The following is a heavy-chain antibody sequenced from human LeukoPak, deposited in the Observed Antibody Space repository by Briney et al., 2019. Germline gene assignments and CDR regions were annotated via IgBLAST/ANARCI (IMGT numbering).Heavy chain of an antibody. Sequence: GGSLRLSCAASGFTFSSYSMNWVRQAPGKGLEWVSSISSSSSYIYYADSVKGRFTISRDNAKNSLYLQMNSLRAEDTAVYYCAREGGYSGYDEGGFDYWGQGTLVTVSS. CDR2: ISSSSSYI. D-gene: IGHD5-12*01. V-gene: IGHV3-21*01. CDR1: GFTFSSYS. CDR3: AREGGYSGYDEGGFDY. J-gene: IGHJ4*02.